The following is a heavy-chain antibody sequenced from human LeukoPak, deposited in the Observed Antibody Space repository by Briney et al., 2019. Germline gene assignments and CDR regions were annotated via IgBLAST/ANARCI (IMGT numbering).Heavy chain of an antibody. V-gene: IGHV4-59*01. J-gene: IGHJ4*02. CDR1: GGSISSYY. CDR2: IYDSVNT. Sequence: TSETLSLTCTVSGGSISSYYWSWIRQSPGKGLEWIGYIYDSVNTNYNPSLESRVTISVDTSKKQFSLKLTSVTAADTAVYYCARVRRYYDSSGYPSRLFDYWGQGTLVTVSS. CDR3: ARVRRYYDSSGYPSRLFDY. D-gene: IGHD3-22*01.